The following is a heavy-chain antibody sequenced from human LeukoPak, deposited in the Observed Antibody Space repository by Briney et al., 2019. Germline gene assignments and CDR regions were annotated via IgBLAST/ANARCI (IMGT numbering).Heavy chain of an antibody. CDR3: GGSGSYYTPSYY. CDR1: GFTVSDNY. J-gene: IGHJ4*02. Sequence: GGSLRLSCATSGFTVSDNYMSWVRQAPGRGLEWVSVISDGGVTYYADSVKGRFTISRDDSNDTLYLQMNSLRPEDTAVYYCGGSGSYYTPSYYWGQGTLVTVSS. D-gene: IGHD3-10*01. V-gene: IGHV3-53*01. CDR2: ISDGGVT.